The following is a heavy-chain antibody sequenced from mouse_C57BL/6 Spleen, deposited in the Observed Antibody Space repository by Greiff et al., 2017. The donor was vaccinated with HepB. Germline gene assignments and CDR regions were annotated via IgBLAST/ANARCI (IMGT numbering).Heavy chain of an antibody. Sequence: QVQLQQSGAELARPGASVKMSCKASGYTFTSYTMHWVKQRPGQGLEWIGYINPSSGYTKYNQKFKDKATLTADKSSSTAYMQLSSLTSEDSAVYYCAAEFITTAEFAYWGQGTLVTVSA. V-gene: IGHV1-4*01. CDR3: AAEFITTAEFAY. CDR2: INPSSGYT. CDR1: GYTFTSYT. J-gene: IGHJ3*01. D-gene: IGHD1-1*01.